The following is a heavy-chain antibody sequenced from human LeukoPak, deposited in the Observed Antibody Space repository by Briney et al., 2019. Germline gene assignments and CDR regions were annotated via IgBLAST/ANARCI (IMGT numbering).Heavy chain of an antibody. V-gene: IGHV1-69*05. CDR2: IIPIFGTA. J-gene: IGHJ3*02. D-gene: IGHD3-10*02. CDR3: ARDRDLRAGYAFYI. Sequence: ASVKVSFKASGGTFSSYAISWVRQAPGQGLEWMGGIIPIFGTANYAQKFQGRVTITTDESTSTAYMELSSLRSEDTAVYYCARDRDLRAGYAFYIWGQGTMVTVSS. CDR1: GGTFSSYA.